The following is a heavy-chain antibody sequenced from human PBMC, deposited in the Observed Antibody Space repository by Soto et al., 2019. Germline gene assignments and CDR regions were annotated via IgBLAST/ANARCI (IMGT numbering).Heavy chain of an antibody. Sequence: WGSLRFPCAASGFTFSSYAMSWVRQAPGKGLEWVSAISGSGGSTYYADSVKGRFTISRDNCKNTLYLQLNSLGAEDTAIHYCGKGGGRGMIEVADYLFKPRGKGTQVIVSS. D-gene: IGHD3-22*01. CDR1: GFTFSSYA. V-gene: IGHV3-23*01. CDR3: GKGGGRGMIEVADYLFKP. CDR2: ISGSGGST. J-gene: IGHJ5*02.